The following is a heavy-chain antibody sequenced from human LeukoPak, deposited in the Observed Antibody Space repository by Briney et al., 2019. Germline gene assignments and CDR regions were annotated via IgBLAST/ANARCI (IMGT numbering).Heavy chain of an antibody. D-gene: IGHD6-13*01. Sequence: SQTLSLPCAISGDSVSSHSAAWNWIRQSPSRGLERQEWKYYRFKWFNEYAVSVKSRITIKSDTSKNQFSLQLNSVTPEDTAVYYCAKYSSNLYGDAFDIWGQGTMVTVSS. CDR1: GDSVSSHSAA. CDR2: KYYRFKWFN. V-gene: IGHV6-1*01. J-gene: IGHJ3*02. CDR3: AKYSSNLYGDAFDI.